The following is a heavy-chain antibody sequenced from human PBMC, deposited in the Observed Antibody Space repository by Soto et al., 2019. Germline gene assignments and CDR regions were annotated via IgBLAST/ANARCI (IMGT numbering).Heavy chain of an antibody. V-gene: IGHV1-18*04. D-gene: IGHD3-22*01. CDR1: GYTFTSYG. Sequence: ASVKVSCKASGYTFTSYGISWVRQAPGQGLEWMGWISAYNGNTNYAQKLQGRVTMTTDTSTSTAYMELRSLRSDDTAVYYCARKYYDSSDRDYLDYWGQGSPVTVSS. J-gene: IGHJ4*02. CDR3: ARKYYDSSDRDYLDY. CDR2: ISAYNGNT.